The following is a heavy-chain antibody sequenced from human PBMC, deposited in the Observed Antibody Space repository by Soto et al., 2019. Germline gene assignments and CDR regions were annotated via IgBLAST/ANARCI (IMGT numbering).Heavy chain of an antibody. CDR1: GFNINYYA. J-gene: IGHJ6*03. V-gene: IGHV3-9*01. Sequence: EVQLVESGGGLAQPWRSLRLSCAASGFNINYYAMHWVRQAPGKGLEWFSGISWNSDIIGYADSVKGRFTISRDNAKNSLYLQMNSLRAEDTALYYCAKDSQFYYMDVWGQGTTVTVSS. CDR2: ISWNSDII. CDR3: AKDSQFYYMDV.